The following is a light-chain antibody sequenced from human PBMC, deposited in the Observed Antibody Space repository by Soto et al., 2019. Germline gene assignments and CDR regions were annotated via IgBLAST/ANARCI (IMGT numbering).Light chain of an antibody. V-gene: IGLV2-11*01. CDR1: ISDVGGHGY. CDR2: DVS. J-gene: IGLJ2*01. CDR3: CSYAGSYTLV. Sequence: QSVLTQPASVSGSPGQSITISCTGTISDVGGHGYVSWYQQHPGKAPKLMIYDVSKRPSGVPDRFSGSKSGNTASLTISGLQAEDEADYYCCSYAGSYTLVFGGGTKVTVL.